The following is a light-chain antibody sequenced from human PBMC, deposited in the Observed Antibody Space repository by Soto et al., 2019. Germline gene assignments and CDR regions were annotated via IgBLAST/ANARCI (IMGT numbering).Light chain of an antibody. CDR3: QQANYFPYT. CDR1: QGVSTW. V-gene: IGKV1-12*01. CDR2: HAS. Sequence: DIQMTQSPSSMAASVVYTVTIACRASQGVSTWLAWYQQKPGKAPKVLIYHASNLQSGVPSRFSGSGSGTDFTLTISSLQPEDFATYYCQQANYFPYTFGQGTRLETK. J-gene: IGKJ5*01.